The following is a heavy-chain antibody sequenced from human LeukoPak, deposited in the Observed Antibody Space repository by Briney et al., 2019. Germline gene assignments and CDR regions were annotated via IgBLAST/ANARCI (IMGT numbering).Heavy chain of an antibody. Sequence: SETLSLTCTVSGGSISTYFWSWLRQPPGKGLEWIGYIYYSGSTNCNPSLKSRVTISVDTSKNQFSLKLSSVTAADTAVYYCARSNSATYEAWFDPWGQGTLVTVSS. CDR3: ARSNSATYEAWFDP. J-gene: IGHJ5*02. CDR2: IYYSGST. CDR1: GGSISTYF. V-gene: IGHV4-59*01. D-gene: IGHD1-26*01.